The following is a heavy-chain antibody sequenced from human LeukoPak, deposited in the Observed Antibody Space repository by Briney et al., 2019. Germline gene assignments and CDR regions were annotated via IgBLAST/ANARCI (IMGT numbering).Heavy chain of an antibody. CDR3: AREGIVRTYDQ. CDR2: IYYSGIT. J-gene: IGHJ4*02. CDR1: GDSISSYY. D-gene: IGHD2/OR15-2a*01. V-gene: IGHV4-59*12. Sequence: SETLSLTCSVSGDSISSYYWYWFRQPPGKELEWIACIYYSGITHYNPSLKSRVTISLDTSKNQFSLRLSSVTAADTAVYYCAREGIVRTYDQWGQGTLVTVSS.